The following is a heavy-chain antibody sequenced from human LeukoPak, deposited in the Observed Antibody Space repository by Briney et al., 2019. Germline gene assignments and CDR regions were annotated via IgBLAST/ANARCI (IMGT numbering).Heavy chain of an antibody. D-gene: IGHD4-17*01. Sequence: GGSLRLSCEASGFTFSSYSMNWVRQAPGKGLEWVSAISGSGGSTYYADSVKGRFTISRDNSKNTLYLQMNSLRAEDTAVYYCARDPYNGYYGDDYYYYMDVWGKGTTVTISS. CDR3: ARDPYNGYYGDDYYYYMDV. V-gene: IGHV3-23*01. CDR1: GFTFSSYS. J-gene: IGHJ6*03. CDR2: ISGSGGST.